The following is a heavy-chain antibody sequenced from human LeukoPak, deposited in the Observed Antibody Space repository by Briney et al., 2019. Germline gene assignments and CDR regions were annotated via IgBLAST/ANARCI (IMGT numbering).Heavy chain of an antibody. D-gene: IGHD2-15*01. CDR2: ISGSGGST. CDR1: GFTFSSYA. J-gene: IGHJ4*02. CDR3: AKEPGYCSGGSCFLDY. V-gene: IGHV3-23*01. Sequence: GGSLRLSCAASGFTFSSYAMSWVRQAPGKGLEWVSAISGSGGSTYYADSVKGRFTISRDNSKNTLYLQMNSLRAEDTAVYYCAKEPGYCSGGSCFLDYWGQGTLVTVSS.